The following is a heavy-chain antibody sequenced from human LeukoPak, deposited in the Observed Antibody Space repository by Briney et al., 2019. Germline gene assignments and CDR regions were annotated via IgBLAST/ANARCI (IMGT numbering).Heavy chain of an antibody. Sequence: PSETLSHPCTGSLGSIRNYLASWIRQPPGKGLEWIGYIYYSGSTSYNPSLKSRVTISVDPSKNQFSLKLSAVTASDTAVYYCATTFRCRTGADALEMWGQGTLGTVSS. CDR3: ATTFRCRTGADALEM. D-gene: IGHD2-15*01. CDR1: LGSIRNYL. J-gene: IGHJ3*02. V-gene: IGHV4-59*08. CDR2: IYYSGST.